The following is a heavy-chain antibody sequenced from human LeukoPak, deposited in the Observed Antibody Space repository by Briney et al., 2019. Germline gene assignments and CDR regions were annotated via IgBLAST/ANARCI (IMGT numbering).Heavy chain of an antibody. CDR3: ATSSSGWFGAFDY. D-gene: IGHD3-10*01. J-gene: IGHJ4*02. V-gene: IGHV3-30*03. CDR1: GFTFSSYG. CDR2: ISYDGSNK. Sequence: GGSLRLSCAASGFTFSSYGMHWVRQAPGKGLEWVAVISYDGSNKYYADSVKGRFTISRDNSKNTLYLQMNSLRAEDTAVYYCATSSSGWFGAFDYWGQGTLVTVSS.